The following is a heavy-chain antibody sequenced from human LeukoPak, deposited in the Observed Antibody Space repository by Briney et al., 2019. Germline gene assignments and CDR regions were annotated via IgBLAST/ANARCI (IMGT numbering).Heavy chain of an antibody. CDR3: ARGGDVLRFLEWLSPGDEPDWFDP. CDR2: IYYSGTT. Sequence: SETLSLTCTVSGGSISSYYWNWIRQPPGKGLEWIGYIYYSGTTNYNPSLKSRVTISVDTSKNQFSLKLSSVTAADTAVYYCARGGDVLRFLEWLSPGDEPDWFDPWGQGTLVTVSS. J-gene: IGHJ5*02. CDR1: GGSISSYY. V-gene: IGHV4-59*12. D-gene: IGHD3-3*01.